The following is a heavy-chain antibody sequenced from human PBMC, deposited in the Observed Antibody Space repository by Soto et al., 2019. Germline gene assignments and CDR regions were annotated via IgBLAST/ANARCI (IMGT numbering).Heavy chain of an antibody. CDR2: INPKSGGT. Sequence: ASVKVSCKASGDTFTANYIHWVRQAPGQGFEWMGWINPKSGGTKYPQKFQGRVTMTRDTSLSTVYMTLTRLTSDDTAVYYCARDKRVTMIGGWFDPWGQGTLVTVS. J-gene: IGHJ5*02. CDR1: GDTFTANY. D-gene: IGHD3-22*01. V-gene: IGHV1-2*02. CDR3: ARDKRVTMIGGWFDP.